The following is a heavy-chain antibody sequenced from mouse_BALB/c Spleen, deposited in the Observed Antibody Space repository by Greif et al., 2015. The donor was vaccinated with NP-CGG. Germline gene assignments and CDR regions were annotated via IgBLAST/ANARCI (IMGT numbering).Heavy chain of an antibody. CDR3: ARPLYDFPYAMDY. J-gene: IGHJ4*01. CDR2: ISPYNDGT. Sequence: EVKLVESGPELVKPGASVKMSCKASGYTFTSYVMHWVKQKPGQGLDWIGYISPYNDGTKKNEKFKGKATLSSDKSSSTAYMELSSLTSEASADYYCARPLYDFPYAMDYGGQGTSVTVSS. CDR1: GYTFTSYV. D-gene: IGHD2-4*01. V-gene: IGHV1-14*01.